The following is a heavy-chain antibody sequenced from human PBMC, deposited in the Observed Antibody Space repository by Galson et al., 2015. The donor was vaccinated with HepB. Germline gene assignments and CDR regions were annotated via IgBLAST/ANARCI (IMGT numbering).Heavy chain of an antibody. CDR3: ARYPPGYYDILTGSPFIDY. CDR1: GGSISSSSYY. D-gene: IGHD3-9*01. CDR2: IYYSGST. Sequence: SETLSLTCTVSGGSISSSSYYWGWIRQPPGKGLEWIGSIYYSGSTYYNPSLKSRVTISVDTSKNQFSLKLSSVTAADTAVYYCARYPPGYYDILTGSPFIDYWGQGTLVTVSS. J-gene: IGHJ4*02. V-gene: IGHV4-39*01.